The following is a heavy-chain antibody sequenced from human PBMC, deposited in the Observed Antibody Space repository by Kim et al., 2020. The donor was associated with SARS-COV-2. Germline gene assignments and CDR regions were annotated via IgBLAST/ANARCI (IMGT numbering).Heavy chain of an antibody. Sequence: SETLSLTCAVYGGSFSDYYWSWIRQPPGKGLEWIGEINHSGSTNYNPSLKSRVTISVDTSKNQFSLKLSSVTAADTAVYYCARRAATRPSRRPTHAFDIWGQGTMVTVSS. CDR3: ARRAATRPSRRPTHAFDI. CDR1: GGSFSDYY. D-gene: IGHD6-25*01. J-gene: IGHJ3*02. V-gene: IGHV4-34*01. CDR2: INHSGST.